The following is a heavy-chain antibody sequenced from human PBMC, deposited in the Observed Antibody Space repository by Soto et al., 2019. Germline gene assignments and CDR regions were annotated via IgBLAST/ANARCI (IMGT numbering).Heavy chain of an antibody. Sequence: QVQLVESGGGVVQPGRSLRLSCAASGFTFSSYVMHWVSQAPGKGLEWVAVIWYAGSNKYYADSVKGRFTSSRDNSKNTMYLQINRLRAEDTAVYYCPRMSGGPDFDYWCQGSLVTVSS. CDR3: PRMSGGPDFDY. V-gene: IGHV3-33*01. CDR2: IWYAGSNK. CDR1: GFTFSSYV. J-gene: IGHJ4*02. D-gene: IGHD1-26*01.